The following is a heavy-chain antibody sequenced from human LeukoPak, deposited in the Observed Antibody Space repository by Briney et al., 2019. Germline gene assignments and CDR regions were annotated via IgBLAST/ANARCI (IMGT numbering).Heavy chain of an antibody. V-gene: IGHV1-18*01. D-gene: IGHD6-19*01. CDR2: ISAYNGNT. CDR3: ARGGEVNGWSQVVSYYSYMDV. J-gene: IGHJ6*03. CDR1: GYTFTNYG. Sequence: GASVKVSCKASGYTFTNYGVSWVRHAPGQGLEWMGWISAYNGNTNYAQKLQGRVTMTTDTSTSTAYMELRSLRSDDTAVYYCARGGEVNGWSQVVSYYSYMDVWGKGTTVTVSS.